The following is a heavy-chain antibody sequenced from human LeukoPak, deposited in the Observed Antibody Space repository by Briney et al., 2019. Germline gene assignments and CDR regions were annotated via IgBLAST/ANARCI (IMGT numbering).Heavy chain of an antibody. CDR1: GFTFSSYS. J-gene: IGHJ3*02. CDR2: ISSSSSYI. D-gene: IGHD2-2*01. CDR3: ARYCSSTSCYASDAFDI. V-gene: IGHV3-21*01. Sequence: PGGSLRLSCEASGFTFSSYSMNWVRQAPGKGLEWVSSISSSSSYIYYADSVKGRFTISRDNAKNSLYLQMNSLRAEDTAVYYCARYCSSTSCYASDAFDIWGQGTMVTVSS.